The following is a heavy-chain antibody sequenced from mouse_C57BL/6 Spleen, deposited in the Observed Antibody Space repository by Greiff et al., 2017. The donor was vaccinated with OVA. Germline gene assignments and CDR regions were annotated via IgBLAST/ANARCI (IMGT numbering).Heavy chain of an antibody. D-gene: IGHD1-1*01. J-gene: IGHJ1*03. CDR2: IVPSDSCT. CDR3: ARCPVVAPGYFDG. Sequence: QVQLQQPGAELVMPGASVKLSCTASGYTFTSYWMHWLKQRPGQGLEWIGDIVPSDSCTNYNQTLKGKSTLTVDKSASTAYMHLSRLTSEDSEVYYCARCPVVAPGYFDGWGTGTTVTVSS. V-gene: IGHV1-69*01. CDR1: GYTFTSYW.